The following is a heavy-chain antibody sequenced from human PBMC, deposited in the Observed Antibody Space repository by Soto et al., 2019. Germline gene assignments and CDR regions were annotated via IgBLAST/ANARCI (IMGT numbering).Heavy chain of an antibody. J-gene: IGHJ3*02. CDR1: GFTFSDYY. D-gene: IGHD3-22*01. CDR3: ARGDYYDSSGFSLHAFDI. V-gene: IGHV3-11*01. Sequence: GGSLRLSCAASGFTFSDYYMSWIRQAPGKGLEWVSYISSSGSTIYYADSVKGRFTISRDNAKNSLYLQMNSLRAEDTAVYYCARGDYYDSSGFSLHAFDIWGQGTMVTVSS. CDR2: ISSSGSTI.